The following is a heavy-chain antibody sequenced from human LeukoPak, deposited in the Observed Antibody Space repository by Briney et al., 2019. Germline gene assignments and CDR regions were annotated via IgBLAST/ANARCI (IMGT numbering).Heavy chain of an antibody. CDR1: GFTFSTYA. J-gene: IGHJ6*02. V-gene: IGHV3-33*08. CDR2: IWYDGNNK. D-gene: IGHD1-1*01. CDR3: ARGQQPYFYYGMDV. Sequence: GGSLRLSCAASGFTFSTYAMSWVRQAPGKGLEWVAVIWYDGNNKYYVDSVKGRITISRDNSKNTLFLQMKSLRAEDTAVYYCARGQQPYFYYGMDVWGQGTTVTVSS.